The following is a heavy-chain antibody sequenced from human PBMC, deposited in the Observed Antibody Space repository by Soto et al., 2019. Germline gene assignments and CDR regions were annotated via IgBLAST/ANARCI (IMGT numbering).Heavy chain of an antibody. D-gene: IGHD2-21*02. CDR3: AKRLGVTATWGFDH. Sequence: EVRLLESGGALVQPGGSLRLTCAASGFTLSNYAMYWIRQGPGLGLEWVSTISGSSDKTYYADSVRGRFTVSRDTSKNTLYLQMNSLRADDTAIYYCAKRLGVTATWGFDHWGQGTLVTFSS. CDR1: GFTLSNYA. CDR2: ISGSSDKT. J-gene: IGHJ4*02. V-gene: IGHV3-23*01.